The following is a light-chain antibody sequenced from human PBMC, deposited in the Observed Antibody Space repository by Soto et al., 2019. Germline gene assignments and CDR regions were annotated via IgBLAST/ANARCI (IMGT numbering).Light chain of an antibody. CDR1: QSVTSSY. CDR3: HQHGGSPGT. CDR2: VXS. Sequence: EIVLTQSPATLSLSPGERATLSFRASQSVTSSYLAWYQQKPGQAPRLLXYVXSSRATGIPDRFSGSGSGTDFTLTISILEPEDFAGDHRHQHGGSPGTVGQWTNV. J-gene: IGKJ1*01. V-gene: IGKV3-20*01.